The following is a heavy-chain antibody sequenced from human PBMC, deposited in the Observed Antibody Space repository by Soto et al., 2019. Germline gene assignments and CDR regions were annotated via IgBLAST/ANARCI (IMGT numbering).Heavy chain of an antibody. J-gene: IGHJ4*02. CDR2: IIPIFGTA. CDR3: ARDRRNGFDY. CDR1: GGTFSSYA. Sequence: AASVKVSCKASGGTFSSYAISWVRQAPGQGLEWMGGIIPIFGTANYAQKFQGRVTITADESTSTAYMELSSLRSEDTAVYYCARDRRNGFDYWGQGTLVTVSS. D-gene: IGHD2-8*01. V-gene: IGHV1-69*13.